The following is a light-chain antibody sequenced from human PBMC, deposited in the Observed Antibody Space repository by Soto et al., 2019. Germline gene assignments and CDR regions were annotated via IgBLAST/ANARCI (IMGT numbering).Light chain of an antibody. CDR2: WAS. V-gene: IGKV4-1*01. CDR3: QQYYTSPLT. J-gene: IGKJ4*01. Sequence: DIVLTQSPDSLAVSLGERATISCKSGQSLSYNSDGRKSLAWYQQRPGQPPRLLISWASTRESGVPDRFSGSGSGTDFTLTISSLQAEDVAVYYCQQYYTSPLTFGGGTKLEIK. CDR1: QSLSYNSDGRKS.